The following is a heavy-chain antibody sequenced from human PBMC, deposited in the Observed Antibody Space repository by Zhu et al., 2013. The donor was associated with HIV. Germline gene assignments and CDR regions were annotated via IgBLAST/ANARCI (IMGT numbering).Heavy chain of an antibody. CDR3: ARHGRLPNRYYYYHYMDV. V-gene: IGHV4-59*08. CDR2: MIYSGNI. D-gene: IGHD6-25*01. Sequence: QVQLQESGPGVVKPSETLSLTCTVSGDSISGYYWSWIRQPPGKGLEWIGHMIYSGNIDYHPSLKSRATISIDSSKNQSSLRLNSVTVADTAMYYCARHGRLPNRYYYYHYMDVWGRGTTVTVSS. J-gene: IGHJ6*03. CDR1: GDSISGYY.